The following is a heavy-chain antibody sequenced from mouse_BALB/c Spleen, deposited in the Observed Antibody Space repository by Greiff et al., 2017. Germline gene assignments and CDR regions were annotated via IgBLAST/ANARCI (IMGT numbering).Heavy chain of an antibody. CDR3: ARNPSHYYGSNYFDY. CDR2: ISNLAYSI. D-gene: IGHD1-1*01. CDR1: GFTFSDYG. Sequence: EVKVEESGGGLVQPGGSRKLSCAASGFTFSDYGMAWVRQAPGKGPEWVAFISNLAYSIYYADTVTGRFTISRENAKNTLYLEMSSLRSEDTAMYYCARNPSHYYGSNYFDYWGQGTTLTVSS. J-gene: IGHJ2*01. V-gene: IGHV5-15*02.